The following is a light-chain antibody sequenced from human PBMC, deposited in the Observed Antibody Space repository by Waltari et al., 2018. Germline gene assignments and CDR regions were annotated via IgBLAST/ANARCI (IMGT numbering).Light chain of an antibody. J-gene: IGLJ2*01. CDR1: KLGDKY. Sequence: SYELTQPPSVSVSPGQTASITCSGDKLGDKYVCWYQQKPGHSPEVVIYQDSLRPSWIPERFSGSNSGITATLTISGTQPVDDADYYCQAWDSGVVFGGGTKLTVL. CDR2: QDS. CDR3: QAWDSGVV. V-gene: IGLV3-1*01.